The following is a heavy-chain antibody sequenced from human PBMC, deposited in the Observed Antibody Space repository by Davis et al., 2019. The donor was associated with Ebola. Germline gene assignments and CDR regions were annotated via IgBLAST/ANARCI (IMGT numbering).Heavy chain of an antibody. CDR1: GFTFSRYW. V-gene: IGHV3-74*01. CDR2: ISTDVSST. D-gene: IGHD6-13*01. J-gene: IGHJ5*02. Sequence: GESLKISCAASGFTFSRYWMYWVRQAPGKGLVWVSRISTDVSSTSYADSVKGRFTISRDNAKNTLYLQMNSLRAEDTAVYYCARDRYSSSWLQGFDPWGQGTLVTVSS. CDR3: ARDRYSSSWLQGFDP.